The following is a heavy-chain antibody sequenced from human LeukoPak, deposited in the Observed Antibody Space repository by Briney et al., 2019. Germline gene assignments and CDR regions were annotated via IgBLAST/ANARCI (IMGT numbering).Heavy chain of an antibody. CDR1: GFTFNTFW. D-gene: IGHD3-3*02. Sequence: GGSLRLSCAASGFTFNTFWMSWVRQAPGKGLEWVANIKEDGSEKYYVDSVRGRITISRDNAQNSLYLHLNSLRVEDTAVYYCARDRIFDAFDIWGQGTMVTVSS. J-gene: IGHJ3*02. V-gene: IGHV3-7*01. CDR3: ARDRIFDAFDI. CDR2: IKEDGSEK.